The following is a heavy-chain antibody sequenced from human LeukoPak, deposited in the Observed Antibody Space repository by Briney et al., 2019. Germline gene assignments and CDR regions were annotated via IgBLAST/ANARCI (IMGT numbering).Heavy chain of an antibody. CDR1: GITFGSYG. V-gene: IGHV3-23*01. Sequence: PGGSLRLSCAASGITFGSYGMSWVRQAPGKGLEWVSSISSTGGTTYYADPVKGRFTISRDNSKNTLYLQMNSLRAEDTAIYYCAKGSGDSSAWFQLFDYWGQGTLVTVSS. CDR3: AKGSGDSSAWFQLFDY. D-gene: IGHD6-19*01. CDR2: ISSTGGTT. J-gene: IGHJ4*02.